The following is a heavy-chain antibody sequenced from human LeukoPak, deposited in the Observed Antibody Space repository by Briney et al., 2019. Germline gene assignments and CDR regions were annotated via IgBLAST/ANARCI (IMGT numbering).Heavy chain of an antibody. V-gene: IGHV1-69*04. Sequence: SVTVSFTASGGTFSSYAISWVRQAPGQGLEWMGRIIPILGIANYAQKFQGRVTITADKSTSTAYMELSSLRSEDTAVYYCATQQLVRFVLRFQHWGQGTLVTVSS. CDR3: ATQQLVRFVLRFQH. CDR2: IIPILGIA. J-gene: IGHJ1*01. CDR1: GGTFSSYA. D-gene: IGHD6-13*01.